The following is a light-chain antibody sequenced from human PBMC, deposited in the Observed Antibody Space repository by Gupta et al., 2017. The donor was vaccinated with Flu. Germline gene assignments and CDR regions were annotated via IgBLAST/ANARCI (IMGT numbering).Light chain of an antibody. Sequence: DIEVTQSPSSVSASVGDTVTITCRASQSIGSYLSWHQQRPGMSPRLLISGATTLEGGAPSRFSGSVSGTEFTLTISDLQPEDLATYFCQQSHTSPITFGQGTRVDI. J-gene: IGKJ5*01. V-gene: IGKV1-39*01. CDR3: QQSHTSPIT. CDR1: QSIGSY. CDR2: GAT.